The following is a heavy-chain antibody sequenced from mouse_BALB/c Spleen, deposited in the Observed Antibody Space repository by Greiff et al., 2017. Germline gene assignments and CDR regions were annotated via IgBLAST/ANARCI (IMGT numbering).Heavy chain of an antibody. CDR2: IWAGGST. Sequence: QVQLQQSGPGLVAPSQSLSITCTVSGFSLTSYGVHWVRQPPGKGLEWLGVIWAGGSTNYNSALMSRLSINKDNSKSQVFLKMNSLQTDDTAMYYCARRGLREGNYAMDYWGQGTSVTVSS. D-gene: IGHD2-4*01. J-gene: IGHJ4*01. CDR1: GFSLTSYG. V-gene: IGHV2-9*02. CDR3: ARRGLREGNYAMDY.